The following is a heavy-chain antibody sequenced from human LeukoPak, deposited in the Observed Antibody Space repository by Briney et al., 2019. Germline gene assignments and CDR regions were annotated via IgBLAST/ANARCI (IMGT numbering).Heavy chain of an antibody. J-gene: IGHJ4*02. D-gene: IGHD3-10*01. CDR2: ITLSRTTI. V-gene: IGHV3-48*04. CDR1: GFTFSNYN. CDR3: ARGYWGVMIASLPPDY. Sequence: GGSLRLSCAASGFTFSNYNMNWVRQAPGKGLEWVAYITLSRTTIYYADSVKGRFTISRDNAKNSLYLQMNSLRAEDTAVYYCARGYWGVMIASLPPDYWGQGTLVTVSS.